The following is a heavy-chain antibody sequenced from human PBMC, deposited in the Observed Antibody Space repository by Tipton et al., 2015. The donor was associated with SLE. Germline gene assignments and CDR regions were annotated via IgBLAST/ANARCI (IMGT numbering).Heavy chain of an antibody. D-gene: IGHD6-13*01. V-gene: IGHV4-34*01. J-gene: IGHJ6*03. CDR2: IDHSGST. Sequence: GLVKPSETLSLMCAVYGGSFSGYYWTWIRQSPGKGLEWIGEIDHSGSTNYNLSLKSRLTMSLDTSQNQFSLKLSSVTAADTAVYYCARGRGEYSSTWYYYYYYMDVWGKGTTVTVSS. CDR3: ARGRGEYSSTWYYYYYYMDV. CDR1: GGSFSGYY.